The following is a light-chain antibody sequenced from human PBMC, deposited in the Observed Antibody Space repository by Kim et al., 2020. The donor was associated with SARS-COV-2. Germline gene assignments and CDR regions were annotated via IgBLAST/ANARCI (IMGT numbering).Light chain of an antibody. V-gene: IGLV6-57*02. CDR2: EDN. J-gene: IGLJ2*01. CDR1: SSSIASNY. CDR3: QSYDSSNVV. Sequence: GKTVTISCSGSSSSIASNYVQWYQQRPGTAPTAVIYEDNQRPSGVPDRFSGSIDSSSNSASLTISGLKTEDEADYYCQSYDSSNVVFGGGTQLTVL.